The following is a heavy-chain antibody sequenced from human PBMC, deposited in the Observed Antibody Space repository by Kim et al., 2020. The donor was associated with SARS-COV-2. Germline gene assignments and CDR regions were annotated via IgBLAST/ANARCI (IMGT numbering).Heavy chain of an antibody. D-gene: IGHD6-19*01. V-gene: IGHV3-9*01. CDR2: ISWNSGSI. Sequence: LRLSCAASGFTFDDYAMHWVRQAPGKGLEWVSGISWNSGSIGYADSVKGRFTISRDNAKNSLYLQMNSLRAEDTALYYCAKDTGYSSGGSDYWGQGT. J-gene: IGHJ4*02. CDR1: GFTFDDYA. CDR3: AKDTGYSSGGSDY.